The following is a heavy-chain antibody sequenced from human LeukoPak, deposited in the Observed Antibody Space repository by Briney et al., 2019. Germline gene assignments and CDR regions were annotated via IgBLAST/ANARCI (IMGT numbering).Heavy chain of an antibody. CDR1: GFTFSSYA. CDR2: ISGSGGST. CDR3: AKVVRGVIGFDY. V-gene: IGHV3-23*01. D-gene: IGHD3-10*01. Sequence: GGSLRLSCAASGFTFSSYAMSWVRQAPGRGLEWVSAISGSGGSTYYADSVKGRFTISRDNSKNTLYLQMNSLRAEDTAVYYCAKVVRGVIGFDYWGQGTLVTVSS. J-gene: IGHJ4*02.